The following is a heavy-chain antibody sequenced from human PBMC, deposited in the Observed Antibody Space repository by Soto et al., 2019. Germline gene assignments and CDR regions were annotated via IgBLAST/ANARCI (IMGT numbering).Heavy chain of an antibody. CDR2: IYYSGST. V-gene: IGHV4-30-4*01. D-gene: IGHD2-21*01. CDR1: GGSIRSGDYY. CDR3: AREYLGGGDPYFDL. J-gene: IGHJ2*01. Sequence: QVQLQESGPGLVKPSQTLSLTCTVSGGSIRSGDYYWSWIRQPPGKGLEWIAYIYYSGSTYYNSSLKSRVTISVDTSKNQFSLKLSSVTAADTAIYYCAREYLGGGDPYFDLWGRGTLVTVSS.